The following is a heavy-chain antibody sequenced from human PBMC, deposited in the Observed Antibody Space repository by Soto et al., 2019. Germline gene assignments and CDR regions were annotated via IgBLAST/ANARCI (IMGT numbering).Heavy chain of an antibody. CDR1: GVCFGNFG. D-gene: IGHD2-2*01. Sequence: PGGSLRLSCAASGVCFGNFGMHWVRRAPGKGLEWVAAIQSDGSKKYYADSVKGRFTISRDNSKNTLDLQMDSLRAEDTGVYFCARDDCSSPSCYVYWGQGTPVTVSS. J-gene: IGHJ4*02. V-gene: IGHV3-33*01. CDR3: ARDDCSSPSCYVY. CDR2: IQSDGSKK.